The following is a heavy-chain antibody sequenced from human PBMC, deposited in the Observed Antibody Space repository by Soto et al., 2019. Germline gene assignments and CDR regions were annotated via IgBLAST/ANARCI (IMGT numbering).Heavy chain of an antibody. D-gene: IGHD3-22*01. CDR3: ARGYDYDSGGYLFDY. CDR1: GGSVSSNIYY. Sequence: SETLSLTCSVSGGSVSSNIYYWTWIRQHPGKGPEWIGHIYYSGSTYYNPSLKSRVTISLDMSKNQFSLKLTSVSAADTAVYYCARGYDYDSGGYLFDYWGQGKLVTFSS. J-gene: IGHJ4*02. CDR2: IYYSGST. V-gene: IGHV4-31*03.